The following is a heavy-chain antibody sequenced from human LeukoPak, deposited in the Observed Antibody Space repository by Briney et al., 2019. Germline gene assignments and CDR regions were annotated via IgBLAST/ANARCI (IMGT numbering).Heavy chain of an antibody. CDR1: GFTFSSYG. CDR2: IRYDGSNK. D-gene: IGHD2-8*01. V-gene: IGHV3-30*02. Sequence: GGSLRLSCAASGFTFSSYGMHWVRQAPGKGLEWVAFIRYDGSNKYYADSVKGRFTISRDNSKNTLYLQMNSLRAEDTAVYYCAKDGEDCTNGVCYNDAFDIWGQGTMVTVSS. CDR3: AKDGEDCTNGVCYNDAFDI. J-gene: IGHJ3*02.